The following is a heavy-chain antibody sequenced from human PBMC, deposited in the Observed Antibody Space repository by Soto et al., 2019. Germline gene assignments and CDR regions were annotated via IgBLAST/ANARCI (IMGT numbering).Heavy chain of an antibody. CDR2: ISSSSSTI. CDR1: GFTFSSYS. Sequence: GGSLRLSCAASGFTFSSYSMNWVRQAPGKGLEWVSYISSSSSTIYYADSVKGRFTISRDNAKNSLYLQMNSLRAEDTAVYYCARDRYYDSSGFDAFDIWGQGTMVTVSS. CDR3: ARDRYYDSSGFDAFDI. V-gene: IGHV3-48*04. J-gene: IGHJ3*02. D-gene: IGHD3-22*01.